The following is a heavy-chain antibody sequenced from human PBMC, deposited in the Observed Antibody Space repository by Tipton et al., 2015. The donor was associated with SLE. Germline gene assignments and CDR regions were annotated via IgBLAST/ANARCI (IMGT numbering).Heavy chain of an antibody. CDR1: GFKFDDYV. Sequence: RSLRLSCAASGFKFDDYVMHWVRQAPGKGLEWVSGIYWNSDRIDYADSVKGRFTISRDNAKNSLYLQMNSLRAEDTALYYCARGDYHGSGSEVDYWGQGTLVTVSS. CDR3: ARGDYHGSGSEVDY. J-gene: IGHJ4*02. D-gene: IGHD3-10*01. CDR2: IYWNSDRI. V-gene: IGHV3-9*01.